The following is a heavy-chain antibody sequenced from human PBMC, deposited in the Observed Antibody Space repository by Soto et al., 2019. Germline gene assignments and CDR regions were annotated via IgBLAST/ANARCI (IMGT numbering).Heavy chain of an antibody. V-gene: IGHV3-11*05. CDR2: ISGGSDDT. D-gene: IGHD2-21*02. Sequence: QVQLVESGGGLVKPGGSLRLSCAASGFTFSDYYMSWIRQAPGKGLESVSYISGGSDDTNYADSVKGRFTISRDNAKNTLYLQMNSPRVEDTAMYYCSTGPRRLSDWGQGTLVTVSS. CDR1: GFTFSDYY. J-gene: IGHJ4*02. CDR3: STGPRRLSD.